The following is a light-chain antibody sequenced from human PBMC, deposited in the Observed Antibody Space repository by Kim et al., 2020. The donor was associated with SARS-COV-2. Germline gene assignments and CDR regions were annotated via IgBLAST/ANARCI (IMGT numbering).Light chain of an antibody. CDR1: STNIGSNY. CDR3: AAWDDSLSGRYV. CDR2: RNN. J-gene: IGLJ1*01. V-gene: IGLV1-47*01. Sequence: QSVTISCSRSSTNIGSNYVYWYQQLPGTAPKLLIFRNNQRPSGVPDRFSGSKSGTSASLAISGLRSEDEADYYCAAWDDSLSGRYVFGTGTKVTVL.